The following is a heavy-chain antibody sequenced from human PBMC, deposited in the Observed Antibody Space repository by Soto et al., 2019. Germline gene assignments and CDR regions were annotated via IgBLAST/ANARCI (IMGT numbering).Heavy chain of an antibody. CDR2: ISYDGSNK. CDR1: GFTFSSYA. Sequence: QVQLVESGGGVVQPGRSLRLSCAASGFTFSSYAMNWVRQAPGKGLEWVALISYDGSNKYYADSVKGRFTISRDSSKHTLYLQMNSLRDADTAFYYCGRCSSTSCHLGSDYWGQGTLVTVSS. D-gene: IGHD2-2*01. V-gene: IGHV3-30-3*01. CDR3: GRCSSTSCHLGSDY. J-gene: IGHJ4*02.